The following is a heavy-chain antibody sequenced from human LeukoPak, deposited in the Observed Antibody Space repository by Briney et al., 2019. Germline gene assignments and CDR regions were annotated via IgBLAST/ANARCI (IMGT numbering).Heavy chain of an antibody. CDR2: INHSGST. Sequence: SETLSLTCTVSGGSFSGYYWSWIRQPPGKGLEWIGEINHSGSTNYNPSLKSRVTISVDTSKNQFSLKLSSVTAADTAVYYCAREYSSSSPAFDIWGQGTMVTVSS. J-gene: IGHJ3*02. CDR1: GGSFSGYY. D-gene: IGHD6-6*01. V-gene: IGHV4-34*01. CDR3: AREYSSSSPAFDI.